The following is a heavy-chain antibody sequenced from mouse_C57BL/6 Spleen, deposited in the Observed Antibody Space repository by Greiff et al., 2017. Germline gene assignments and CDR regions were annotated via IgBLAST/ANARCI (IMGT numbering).Heavy chain of an antibody. V-gene: IGHV10-1*01. Sequence: EVQRVESGGGLVQPKGSLKLSCAASGFSFNTYAMNWVRQAPGKGLEWVARIRSKSNNYATYYADSVKDRFTISRDDSESMLYLQMNNLKTEDTAMYYCVRDGYYPYYFDYWGQGTTLTVSS. J-gene: IGHJ2*01. CDR2: IRSKSNNYAT. CDR1: GFSFNTYA. D-gene: IGHD2-3*01. CDR3: VRDGYYPYYFDY.